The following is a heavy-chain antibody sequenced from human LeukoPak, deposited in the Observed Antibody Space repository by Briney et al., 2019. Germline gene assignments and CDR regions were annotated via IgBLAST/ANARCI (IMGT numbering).Heavy chain of an antibody. J-gene: IGHJ4*02. CDR1: GFTFSSYA. D-gene: IGHD3-3*01. CDR3: AKDFGVGATLDY. CDR2: ISYDGSNK. V-gene: IGHV3-30-3*01. Sequence: GGSLRLSCAASGFTFSSYAMHWVRQAPGKGLEWVAVISYDGSNKYYADSVKGRFTISRDNAKNSLYLQMNGLRAEDTAVYYCAKDFGVGATLDYWGQGTLVTVSS.